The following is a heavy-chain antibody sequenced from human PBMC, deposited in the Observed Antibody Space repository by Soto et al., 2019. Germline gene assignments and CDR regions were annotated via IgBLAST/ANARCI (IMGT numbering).Heavy chain of an antibody. D-gene: IGHD1-26*01. Sequence: SQTLTLTCAISVDIVSGSSAAWNGIGQYPSRVLEWRGRTDYRSKWYNDYAVSVKSRITINPDTSKNQFSLQLNSVPPEDTAVYSCARRLQWDLPEVYYRMDVWGQRTTVTVSS. CDR1: VDIVSGSSAA. CDR3: ARRLQWDLPEVYYRMDV. J-gene: IGHJ6*02. CDR2: TDYRSKWYN. V-gene: IGHV6-1*01.